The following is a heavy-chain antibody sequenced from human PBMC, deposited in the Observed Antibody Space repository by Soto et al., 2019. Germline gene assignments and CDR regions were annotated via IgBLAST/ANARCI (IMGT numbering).Heavy chain of an antibody. Sequence: PGGSLRLSCAASGFTFSNYIMNWVRQAPGKGLEWVSSISSGSSYIYYADSVRGRFTISRDNAKNSLYLQMDSLTPDDTAVYYCARDYLDVKGGSDVVGTGPVDDFWGRGTLVTVSS. J-gene: IGHJ4*02. CDR3: ARDYLDVKGGSDVVGTGPVDDF. V-gene: IGHV3-21*01. D-gene: IGHD2-15*01. CDR1: GFTFSNYI. CDR2: ISSGSSYI.